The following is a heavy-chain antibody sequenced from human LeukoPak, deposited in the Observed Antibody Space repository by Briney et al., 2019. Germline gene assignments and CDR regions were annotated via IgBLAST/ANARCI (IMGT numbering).Heavy chain of an antibody. J-gene: IGHJ3*02. CDR2: IYHSVST. Sequence: SETLSLTCTVSGGSISSGGYYWSWIRQPPGKGLEWIGYIYHSVSTYYNPSLKSRVTISVDRSKNQFSLKLSSVTAADTAVYYCASSPHYDAFDIWGQGTMVTVSS. CDR1: GGSISSGGYY. V-gene: IGHV4-30-2*01. CDR3: ASSPHYDAFDI.